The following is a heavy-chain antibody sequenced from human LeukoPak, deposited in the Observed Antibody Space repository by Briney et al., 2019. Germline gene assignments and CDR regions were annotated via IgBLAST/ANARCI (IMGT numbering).Heavy chain of an antibody. D-gene: IGHD1-7*01. Sequence: GGSLRLSCAASGFTFSNYGMHWVRQAPGKGLECVAVIWYDGSNKYYADSVKGRFTISRDNSKNTLYLQMNSLRGEDTAVYYCAKDREGTIADYFDYWGQGTLVTVSS. J-gene: IGHJ4*02. CDR3: AKDREGTIADYFDY. V-gene: IGHV3-33*06. CDR2: IWYDGSNK. CDR1: GFTFSNYG.